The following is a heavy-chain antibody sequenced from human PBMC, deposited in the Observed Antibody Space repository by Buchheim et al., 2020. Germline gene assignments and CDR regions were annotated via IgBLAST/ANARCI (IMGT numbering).Heavy chain of an antibody. Sequence: QVQLQESGPGLVKPSGTLSLTCDVSGGSISSNYWWSWVRQPPGMGLEWIGEIYHSGSTNYSPSLKSRVTISVDKSTNQFSLKLTSVTAADTAVYYCARIPYYYNYGLDVWGQGTT. CDR1: GGSISSNYW. J-gene: IGHJ6*02. D-gene: IGHD2-21*01. V-gene: IGHV4-4*02. CDR3: ARIPYYYNYGLDV. CDR2: IYHSGST.